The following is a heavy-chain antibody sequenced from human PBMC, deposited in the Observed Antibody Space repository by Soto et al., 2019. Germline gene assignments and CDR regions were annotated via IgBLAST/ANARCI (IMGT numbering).Heavy chain of an antibody. CDR2: IYYSGST. CDR1: GGSISSYY. CDR3: AREGWELLLGVFDY. J-gene: IGHJ4*02. D-gene: IGHD1-26*01. V-gene: IGHV4-59*01. Sequence: GSLCLTGTVSGGSISSYYWSGFRQPAGKGLEWIGYIYYSGSTNYNPSLKSRVTVSVDTSKNQFSLKLSSVTAADTVVYYCAREGWELLLGVFDYWGQGTLVTVSS.